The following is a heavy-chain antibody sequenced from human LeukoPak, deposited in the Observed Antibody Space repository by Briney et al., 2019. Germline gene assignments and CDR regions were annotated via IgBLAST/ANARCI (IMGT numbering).Heavy chain of an antibody. J-gene: IGHJ4*02. CDR3: ARNDAKMVTVDY. V-gene: IGHV4-39*02. D-gene: IGHD2-21*02. CDR2: IHYGANT. Sequence: SETLSLTCTVSGVSITSSSYYWGWIRQPPGKGPEWIGSIHYGANTYRNPSLKSRVAISMDTSKNHFSLSLSSVTAADTAVYYCARNDAKMVTVDYWGQGTLVTVSS. CDR1: GVSITSSSYY.